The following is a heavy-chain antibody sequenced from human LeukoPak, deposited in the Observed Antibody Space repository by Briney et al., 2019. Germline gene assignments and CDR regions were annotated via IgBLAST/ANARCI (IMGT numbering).Heavy chain of an antibody. D-gene: IGHD2-2*01. CDR2: ISGSGGST. V-gene: IGHV3-23*01. CDR3: AKDHCSSTSCYYFDY. CDR1: GLTFSSYA. J-gene: IGHJ4*02. Sequence: GRSLRLSCAASGLTFSSYAMSWVRQAPGKGLEWVSAISGSGGSTYYADSVKGRFTISRDNSKNTLYLQMNSLRAEDTAVYYCAKDHCSSTSCYYFDYWGQGTLVTVSS.